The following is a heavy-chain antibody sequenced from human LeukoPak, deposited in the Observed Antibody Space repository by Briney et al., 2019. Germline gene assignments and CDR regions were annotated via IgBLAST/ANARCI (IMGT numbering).Heavy chain of an antibody. D-gene: IGHD3-22*01. CDR1: GDSMRRSSYY. J-gene: IGHJ5*02. Sequence: SETLSLTCTVSGDSMRRSSYYWGWIRQSPGKGLEWIASIYCSGNTFHNPSLKSRVSISVDKSKNQFSMKLSSVTAADTAVYYCARHGIDNYDSSGYSSWFDPWGQGTLITISS. CDR2: IYCSGNT. V-gene: IGHV4-39*01. CDR3: ARHGIDNYDSSGYSSWFDP.